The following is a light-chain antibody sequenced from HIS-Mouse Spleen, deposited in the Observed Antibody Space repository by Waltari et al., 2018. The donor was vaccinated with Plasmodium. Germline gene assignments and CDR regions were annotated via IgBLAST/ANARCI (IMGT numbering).Light chain of an antibody. V-gene: IGKV3-15*01. CDR2: GAS. J-gene: IGKJ5*01. Sequence: EIVMTQSTATLSVSPGERATLSCRASQSVSSNLAWYQQKPDQAPRLLIYGASTRAHGISARFSGSGSGTEFTLTISSMQSEDFAVYYCQQYNNWPTFGQGTRLEIK. CDR1: QSVSSN. CDR3: QQYNNWPT.